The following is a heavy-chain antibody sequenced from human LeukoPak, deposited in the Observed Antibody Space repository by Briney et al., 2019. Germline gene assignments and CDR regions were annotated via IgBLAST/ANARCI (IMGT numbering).Heavy chain of an antibody. D-gene: IGHD4-17*01. CDR2: IYHSGST. J-gene: IGHJ4*02. V-gene: IGHV4-30-2*01. Sequence: SETLSLTCAVYGGSFSGYSWSWIRQPPGKGLEWIGYIYHSGSTYYNPSLKSRVTISVDRSKNQFSLKLSSVTATDTAVYYCARGNYGDYDTLFDYWGQGTLVTVSS. CDR1: GGSFSGYS. CDR3: ARGNYGDYDTLFDY.